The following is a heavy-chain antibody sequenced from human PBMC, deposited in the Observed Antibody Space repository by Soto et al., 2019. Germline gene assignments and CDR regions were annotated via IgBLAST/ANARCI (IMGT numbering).Heavy chain of an antibody. V-gene: IGHV3-23*01. D-gene: IGHD3-10*01. Sequence: EVQLLESGGGLVQPGGSLRLSCATSGFTFSRYAMSWVRQAPGKGLEWVSGISGSGGRTYSADSVKGRFTSSSDNSKNTLYLQMSSLGAEDTAVSYCAKEVQWFGDLLSTYFDYWGQGTLVTVSS. J-gene: IGHJ4*02. CDR3: AKEVQWFGDLLSTYFDY. CDR2: ISGSGGRT. CDR1: GFTFSRYA.